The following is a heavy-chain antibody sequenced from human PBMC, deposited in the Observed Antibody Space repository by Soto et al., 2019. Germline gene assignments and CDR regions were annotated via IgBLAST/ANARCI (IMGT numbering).Heavy chain of an antibody. CDR1: GGSISSSSYY. J-gene: IGHJ4*02. D-gene: IGHD1-26*01. CDR3: AQEGSGSFPPRPYYFDY. V-gene: IGHV4-39*01. CDR2: IYYSGST. Sequence: QLQLQESGPGLVKPSETLSLTCTVSGGSISSSSYYWGWIRQPPGKGLEWIGSIYYSGSTYYNPSLKSRVTISVDTSKNQFSLKRSSVTAADTAVYYCAQEGSGSFPPRPYYFDYWGQGTLVTVSS.